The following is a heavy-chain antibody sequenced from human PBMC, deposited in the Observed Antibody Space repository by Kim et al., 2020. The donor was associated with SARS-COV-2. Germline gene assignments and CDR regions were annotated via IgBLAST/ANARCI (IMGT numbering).Heavy chain of an antibody. V-gene: IGHV3-11*06. J-gene: IGHJ4*02. D-gene: IGHD3-16*02. Sequence: GRFTNTRDNAKNSLYLQMNSLRAEDTAVYYCARVAFGGVIVIGSSYYFDYWGQGTLVTVSS. CDR3: ARVAFGGVIVIGSSYYFDY.